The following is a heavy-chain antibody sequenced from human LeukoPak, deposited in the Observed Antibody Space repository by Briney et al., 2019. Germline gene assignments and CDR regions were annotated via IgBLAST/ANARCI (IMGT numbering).Heavy chain of an antibody. CDR2: IIPIFGTA. CDR1: GGTFSSYA. CDR3: ARVSSGWYYFDY. V-gene: IGHV1-69*05. J-gene: IGHJ4*02. Sequence: ASVKVSCKASGGTFSSYAISWVRQAPGQGLEWMGRIIPIFGTANYAQKLQGSVTMTTDTSTSTAYMELRSLRSDDTAVYYCARVSSGWYYFDYWSQGTLVTVSS. D-gene: IGHD6-19*01.